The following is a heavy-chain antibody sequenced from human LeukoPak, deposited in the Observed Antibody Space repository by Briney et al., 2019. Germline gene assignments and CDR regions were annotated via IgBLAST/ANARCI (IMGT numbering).Heavy chain of an antibody. CDR2: FCYSGST. D-gene: IGHD5-18*01. CDR3: ARAGGVHDTPMDLDY. Sequence: SSETLSLTCTVSGASISSHYWSWIRQPPGKGLEWIGDFCYSGSTNYNPSLKSRVTMSVDTSKNQFSLKLSSVTAADTAVYYCARAGGVHDTPMDLDYWGQGTLVTVSS. J-gene: IGHJ4*02. CDR1: GASISSHY. V-gene: IGHV4-59*11.